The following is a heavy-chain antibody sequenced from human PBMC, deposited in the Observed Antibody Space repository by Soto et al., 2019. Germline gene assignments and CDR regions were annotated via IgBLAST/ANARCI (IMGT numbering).Heavy chain of an antibody. D-gene: IGHD1-26*01. V-gene: IGHV3-30*18. CDR1: GFTFSSYG. Sequence: QVQLVESGGGVVQPGRSLRLSCAASGFTFSSYGMHWVRQAPGKGLEWVAVISYDGSNKYYADSVKGRFTISRDNFNNRLYLQMNRLRAEVTAGYYIAKGEDRGELLPASDYWGQGTLVTVSS. CDR2: ISYDGSNK. CDR3: AKGEDRGELLPASDY. J-gene: IGHJ4*02.